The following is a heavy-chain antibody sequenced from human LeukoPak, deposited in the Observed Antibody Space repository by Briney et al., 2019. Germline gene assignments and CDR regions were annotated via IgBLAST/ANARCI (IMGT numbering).Heavy chain of an antibody. CDR2: LYSSGNT. CDR1: GFTFSSYE. CDR3: ARDLYYYDSSGYYSYYFDY. D-gene: IGHD3-22*01. V-gene: IGHV3-53*01. J-gene: IGHJ4*02. Sequence: GGSLRLSCAASGFTFSSYEMNWVRQAPGKGLEWVSVLYSSGNTYYTDSVKGRFTVSRDNSKNTLYLQMNSLRAEDTAVYYCARDLYYYDSSGYYSYYFDYWGQGTLVTVSS.